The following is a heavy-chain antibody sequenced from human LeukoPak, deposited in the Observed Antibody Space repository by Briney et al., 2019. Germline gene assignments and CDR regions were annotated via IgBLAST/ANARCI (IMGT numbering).Heavy chain of an antibody. J-gene: IGHJ4*02. V-gene: IGHV4-34*01. CDR3: ARGPRSVRYYDSSGYYDSPRGGCYFDY. Sequence: PSETLSLTCAVYGGSFSGYYWSWIRQPPGKGLEWIGEINHSGSTNYNPSLKSRVTISVDTSKNRFSLKLSSVTAADTTVYYCARGPRSVRYYDSSGYYDSPRGGCYFDYWGQGTLVTVSS. CDR2: INHSGST. D-gene: IGHD3-22*01. CDR1: GGSFSGYY.